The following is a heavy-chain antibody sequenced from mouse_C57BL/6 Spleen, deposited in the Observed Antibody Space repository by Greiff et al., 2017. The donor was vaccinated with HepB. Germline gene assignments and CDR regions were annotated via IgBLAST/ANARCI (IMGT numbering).Heavy chain of an antibody. Sequence: QVQLQQSGAELVRPGTSVKVSCKASGYAFTNYLIEWVKQRPGQGLEWIGVINPGSGGTNYNEKFKGKATLTADKSSSTAYMQLSSLTSEDSAVYFCARGAHYYGSSYWYFDVWGTGTTVTVSS. J-gene: IGHJ1*03. D-gene: IGHD1-1*01. V-gene: IGHV1-54*01. CDR3: ARGAHYYGSSYWYFDV. CDR1: GYAFTNYL. CDR2: INPGSGGT.